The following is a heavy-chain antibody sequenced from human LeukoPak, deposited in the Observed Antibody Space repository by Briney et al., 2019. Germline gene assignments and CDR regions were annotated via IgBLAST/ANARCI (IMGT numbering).Heavy chain of an antibody. CDR1: GGSISSSSYY. Sequence: SETLSLTCTVSGGSISSSSYYWGWIRQPPGKGLEWIGSIYYSGSTYYNPSLKSRVTISVDTSKNQFSLKLSSVTAADTAVYYCARLELDFDLRPSVFDIWGQGTMVTVSS. CDR3: ARLELDFDLRPSVFDI. CDR2: IYYSGST. D-gene: IGHD3-9*01. J-gene: IGHJ3*02. V-gene: IGHV4-39*07.